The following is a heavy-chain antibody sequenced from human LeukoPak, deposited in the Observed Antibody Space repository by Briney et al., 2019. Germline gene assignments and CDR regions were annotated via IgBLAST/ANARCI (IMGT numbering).Heavy chain of an antibody. CDR2: IYYSGSP. Sequence: SETLSLTCTVSGGSINRHYWSWIRQPPGKGLEWIGYIYYSGSPNYNPSLKSRVTISVDTSKNQFSLNLSSVTAADTAVYYCARDRRGYATAFDIWGQGTMVTVFS. CDR1: GGSINRHY. J-gene: IGHJ3*02. V-gene: IGHV4-59*11. D-gene: IGHD5-12*01. CDR3: ARDRRGYATAFDI.